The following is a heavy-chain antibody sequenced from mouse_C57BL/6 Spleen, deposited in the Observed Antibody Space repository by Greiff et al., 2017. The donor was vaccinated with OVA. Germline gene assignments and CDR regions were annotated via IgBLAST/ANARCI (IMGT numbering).Heavy chain of an antibody. D-gene: IGHD1-1*01. J-gene: IGHJ1*03. CDR3: ARLTTVVNWYFDV. V-gene: IGHV1-26*01. CDR1: GYTFTDYY. Sequence: EVQLHQSGPELVKPGASVKISCKASGYTFTDYYMNWVKQSHGKSLEWIGDINPNNGGTSYNQKFKGKATLTVDKSSSTAYMELRSLTSEDSAVYYCARLTTVVNWYFDVWGTGTTVTVSS. CDR2: INPNNGGT.